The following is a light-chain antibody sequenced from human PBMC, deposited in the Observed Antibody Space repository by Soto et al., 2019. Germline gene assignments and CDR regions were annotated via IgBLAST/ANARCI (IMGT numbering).Light chain of an antibody. CDR2: AAS. Sequence: DIQMTQSPSSLSASLGARVTITCRASQGISVYLAWFQQKPGKVPKLLIYAASTLQSGVPSRFSGSGSGTEFTLTISSLQPEDVATYYCQKYNSAPLTFGGGTKVEIK. J-gene: IGKJ4*01. CDR1: QGISVY. V-gene: IGKV1-27*01. CDR3: QKYNSAPLT.